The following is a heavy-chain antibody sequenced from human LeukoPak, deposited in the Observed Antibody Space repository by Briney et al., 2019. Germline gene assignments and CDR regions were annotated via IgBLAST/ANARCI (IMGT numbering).Heavy chain of an antibody. CDR3: ARGTIFGVLYYFDY. CDR2: ISYDGSNK. J-gene: IGHJ4*02. D-gene: IGHD3-3*01. Sequence: PGGSLRLSCAASGFTFSSYAMHWVRQAPGKGLEWVAVISYDGSNKYYADSVKGRFTIYRDNSKNTLYLQMNSLRAEDTAVYYCARGTIFGVLYYFDYWGRGTRVTVSS. V-gene: IGHV3-30-3*01. CDR1: GFTFSSYA.